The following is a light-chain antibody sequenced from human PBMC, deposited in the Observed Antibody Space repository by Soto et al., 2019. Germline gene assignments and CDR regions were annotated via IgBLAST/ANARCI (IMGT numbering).Light chain of an antibody. Sequence: EIVMTQSPPTLSVSPGERATLSCRASQSVSNNLAWYQQKPGQTPRLLIYGASTRVNVIPGRFSSGGSGTEFTITISSLQSGDFAVYYCKQYNNWPPWTLGQGTKVEIK. J-gene: IGKJ1*01. V-gene: IGKV3-15*01. CDR1: QSVSNN. CDR2: GAS. CDR3: KQYNNWPPWT.